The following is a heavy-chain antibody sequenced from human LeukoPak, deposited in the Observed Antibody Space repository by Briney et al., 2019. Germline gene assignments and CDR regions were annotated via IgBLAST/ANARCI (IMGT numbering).Heavy chain of an antibody. D-gene: IGHD4-17*01. CDR2: IIPIFGTA. J-gene: IGHJ5*02. CDR1: GYTFTSYA. V-gene: IGHV1-69*13. Sequence: GASVKVSCKASGYTFTSYAMNWVRQAPGQGLEWMGGIIPIFGTANYAQKFQGRVTITADESTSTAYMELSSLRSEDTAVYYCATNTVTTSLAYNWFDPWGQGTLVTVSS. CDR3: ATNTVTTSLAYNWFDP.